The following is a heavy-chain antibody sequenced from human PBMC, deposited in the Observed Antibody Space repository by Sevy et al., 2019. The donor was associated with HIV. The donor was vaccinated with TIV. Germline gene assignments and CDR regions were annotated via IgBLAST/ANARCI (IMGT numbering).Heavy chain of an antibody. D-gene: IGHD5-18*01. V-gene: IGHV3-23*01. CDR3: AKDRRIGYSYGCDAFDI. CDR2: ISGSGGST. Sequence: GGSLRLSCAASGFTFSSYAMSWVRQAPGKGLEWVSAISGSGGSTYYADSVKGRFTISRDNSKNTLYLQMNSLRAEDTAVYYCAKDRRIGYSYGCDAFDIWGQGTMVTVSS. CDR1: GFTFSSYA. J-gene: IGHJ3*02.